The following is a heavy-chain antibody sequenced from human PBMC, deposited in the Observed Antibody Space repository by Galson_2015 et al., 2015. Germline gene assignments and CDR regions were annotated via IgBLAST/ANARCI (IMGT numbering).Heavy chain of an antibody. D-gene: IGHD2-15*01. J-gene: IGHJ3*02. CDR2: IIPIFGTA. Sequence: SVKVSCKASGGTFSSYAISWVRQAPGQGLEWMGGIIPIFGTANYAQKFQGRVTITADESTSTAYMELSSLRSEDTAVYYCARDNPGYCSGGSCQGAFDIWGQGTMVTVSS. CDR1: GGTFSSYA. CDR3: ARDNPGYCSGGSCQGAFDI. V-gene: IGHV1-69*13.